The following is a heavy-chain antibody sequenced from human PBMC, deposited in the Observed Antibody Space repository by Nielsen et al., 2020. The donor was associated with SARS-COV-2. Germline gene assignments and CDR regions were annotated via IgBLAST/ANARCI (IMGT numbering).Heavy chain of an antibody. Sequence: SVKVSCKASGGTFSSYAINWVRQAPGQGLEWMGRIIPILGLANYAHKFQGSVTITADKSTTTAYMELSSLRSEDTALYYCATSVVVTAHNAFDIWGQGTMVTVSS. D-gene: IGHD2-21*02. CDR1: GGTFSSYA. CDR2: IIPILGLA. J-gene: IGHJ3*02. CDR3: ATSVVVTAHNAFDI. V-gene: IGHV1-69*04.